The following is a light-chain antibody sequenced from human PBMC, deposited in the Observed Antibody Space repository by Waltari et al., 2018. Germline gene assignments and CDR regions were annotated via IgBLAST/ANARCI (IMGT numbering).Light chain of an antibody. V-gene: IGKV3-20*01. Sequence: DIVLTQSPGTLSLSPGERATLSCRASQSVSRTLAWYQQKPGQAPRLLIYDASPRATGIPDRFSGSGSGTDFSLTISRLEPEDFAVYYCQKYGTLPATFGQGTKVEIK. J-gene: IGKJ1*01. CDR2: DAS. CDR3: QKYGTLPAT. CDR1: QSVSRT.